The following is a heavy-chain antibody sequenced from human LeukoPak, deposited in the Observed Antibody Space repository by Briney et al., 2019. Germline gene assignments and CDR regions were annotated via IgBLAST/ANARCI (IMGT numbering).Heavy chain of an antibody. Sequence: SETLSLTCTVSGGSISSGGYYWRWIRQPPGKGLEWIGYIYHSGSTYYNPSLKSRVTISVDTSKNQFSLKLSSVTAADTAVYYCARRADGGREVGDYVWGSYPTGWFDPWGQGTLVTVSS. CDR1: GGSISSGGYY. D-gene: IGHD3-16*01. CDR3: ARRADGGREVGDYVWGSYPTGWFDP. CDR2: IYHSGST. J-gene: IGHJ5*02. V-gene: IGHV4-30-2*03.